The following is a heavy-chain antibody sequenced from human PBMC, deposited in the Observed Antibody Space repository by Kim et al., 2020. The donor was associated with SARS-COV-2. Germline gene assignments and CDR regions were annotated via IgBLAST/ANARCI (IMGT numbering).Heavy chain of an antibody. CDR2: ITDSGGNT. CDR3: TKKDYSSSIY. V-gene: IGHV3-23*01. D-gene: IGHD6-13*01. J-gene: IGHJ4*02. CDR1: GFTFRNYA. Sequence: GGSLRLSCAASGFTFRNYAMSWVRQAPGKGLEWVSTITDSGGNTYYADSVKGRFTISRDNSKNTLYLQMNSLRAEDTAIYYCTKKDYSSSIYWGQGALVTVSS.